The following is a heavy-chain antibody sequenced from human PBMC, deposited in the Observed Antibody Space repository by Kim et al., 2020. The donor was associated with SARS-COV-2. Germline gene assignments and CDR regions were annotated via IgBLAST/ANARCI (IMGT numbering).Heavy chain of an antibody. CDR3: AREIGEDDSSGYTYYYGMDV. J-gene: IGHJ6*02. CDR2: IIPIFGTA. Sequence: SVKVSCKASGGTFSSYAISWVRQAPGQGLEWMGGIIPIFGTANYAQKFQGRVTITADESTSTAYMELSSLRSEDTAVYYCAREIGEDDSSGYTYYYGMDVWGQGTTVTVSS. D-gene: IGHD3-22*01. V-gene: IGHV1-69*13. CDR1: GGTFSSYA.